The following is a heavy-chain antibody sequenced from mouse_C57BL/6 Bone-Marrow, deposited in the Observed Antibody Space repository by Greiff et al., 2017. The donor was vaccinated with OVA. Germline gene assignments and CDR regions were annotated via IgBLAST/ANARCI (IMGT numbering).Heavy chain of an antibody. D-gene: IGHD2-5*01. V-gene: IGHV1-42*01. Sequence: VQLQQSGPELVKPGASVKISCKASGYSFTGYYMNWVKQSPEKSLEWIGEINPSTGGTTYNQKFKAKATLTVDKSSSTAYMQLKSLTSEDSAVYYCARCPYSNYLWYFDVRGTGTTVTVSS. CDR1: GYSFTGYY. CDR3: ARCPYSNYLWYFDV. J-gene: IGHJ1*03. CDR2: INPSTGGT.